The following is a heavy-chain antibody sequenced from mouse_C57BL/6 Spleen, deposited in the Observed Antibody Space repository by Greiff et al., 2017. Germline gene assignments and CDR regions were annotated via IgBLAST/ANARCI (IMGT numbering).Heavy chain of an antibody. V-gene: IGHV1-80*01. CDR2: IYPGDGDT. CDR1: GYAFSSYW. Sequence: QVQLQQSGAELVKPGASVKISCKASGYAFSSYWMNWVKQRPGKGLEWIGQIYPGDGDTNYNGKFKGKATLTADKSSSTAYMQLSSLTSEDSAVYFCARDSSWDYAMDYWGQGTSVTVSS. CDR3: ARDSSWDYAMDY. J-gene: IGHJ4*01.